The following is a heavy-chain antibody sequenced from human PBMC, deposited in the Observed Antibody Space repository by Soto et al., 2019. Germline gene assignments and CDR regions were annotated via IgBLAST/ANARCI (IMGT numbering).Heavy chain of an antibody. CDR3: ARDYSGYDLTLNWFDP. Sequence: ASVKVSFKASGYTFTSYYMHWVRQAPGQGLEWMGIINPSGGSTSYAQKFQGRVTMTRETSTSTVYMELRSLRSEDTAVYYCARDYSGYDLTLNWFDPWGQGTLVTVSS. D-gene: IGHD5-12*01. CDR1: GYTFTSYY. V-gene: IGHV1-46*01. CDR2: INPSGGST. J-gene: IGHJ5*02.